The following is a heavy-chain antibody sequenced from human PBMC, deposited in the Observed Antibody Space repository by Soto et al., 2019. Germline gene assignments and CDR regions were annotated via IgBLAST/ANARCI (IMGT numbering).Heavy chain of an antibody. D-gene: IGHD2-2*01. Sequence: QVQLVQSGAEVKKPGSSVKVSCEASAGTFGSYAISWVRQSPGQGLEWMGGIIPIPGTANYAQKFQGRVTIAADESTSTAYMELSSLRSEDTAVYYCARSQGSSTSLEIYYYYYYGMDVWGQGTTVTVSS. CDR2: IIPIPGTA. V-gene: IGHV1-69*01. CDR1: AGTFGSYA. CDR3: ARSQGSSTSLEIYYYYYYGMDV. J-gene: IGHJ6*02.